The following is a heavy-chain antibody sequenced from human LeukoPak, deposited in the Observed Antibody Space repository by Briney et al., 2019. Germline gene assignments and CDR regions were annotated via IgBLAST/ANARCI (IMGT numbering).Heavy chain of an antibody. CDR1: GFTFSGRW. Sequence: TGGSLRLSCTMFGFTFSGRWMHWVRQAPGEGLVWVSLIRPDGSGANYADSVRGRFTISRDNAKNTLYLQMNSLRVEDTAVYYCVPADLPWGQGTLVIVSS. CDR3: VPADLP. CDR2: IRPDGSGA. V-gene: IGHV3-74*01. J-gene: IGHJ5*02.